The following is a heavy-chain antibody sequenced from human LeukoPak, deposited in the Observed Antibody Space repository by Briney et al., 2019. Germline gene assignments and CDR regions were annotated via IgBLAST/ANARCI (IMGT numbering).Heavy chain of an antibody. CDR2: IYHSGSN. CDR1: GGSISICGYS. CDR3: ARGGKGYFDY. V-gene: IGHV4-30-2*01. D-gene: IGHD1-26*01. Sequence: TAETLSLTCAVSGGSISICGYSWSWIRQPPGKGLEWIGYIYHSGSNYYNPSLKSRVTISVDRSKNQFSLKLSSVTAADTAVYYCARGGKGYFDYWGQGTLVTVSS. J-gene: IGHJ4*02.